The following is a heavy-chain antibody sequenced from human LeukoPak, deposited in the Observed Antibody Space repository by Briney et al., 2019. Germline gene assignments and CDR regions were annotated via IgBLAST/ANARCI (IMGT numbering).Heavy chain of an antibody. J-gene: IGHJ4*02. V-gene: IGHV5-51*01. D-gene: IGHD2-21*02. CDR2: IYPGDSDT. CDR3: ARLAYCGGDCYSGGYFDY. Sequence: GESAKISCKGSGYSFTSYWIGWVRQMPGKGLEWMGIIYPGDSDTRYSPSFQGQVTISADKSISTAYLQWSSLKASDTAMYYCARLAYCGGDCYSGGYFDYWGQGTLVTVSS. CDR1: GYSFTSYW.